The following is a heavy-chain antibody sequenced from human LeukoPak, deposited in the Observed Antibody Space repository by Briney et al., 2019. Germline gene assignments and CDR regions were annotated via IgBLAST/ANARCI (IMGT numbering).Heavy chain of an antibody. Sequence: PGRSLRLSCAASGFNFSSLGMHWVRQAPGKGLEWVAVIWSYRNNKYYAESVEGRFTISRDNSMHTLYLQMNSLRAEDTAVYYCVRDSAGFDYWGQGTLVTVSS. CDR2: IWSYRNNK. V-gene: IGHV3-33*01. J-gene: IGHJ4*02. CDR3: VRDSAGFDY. D-gene: IGHD6-13*01. CDR1: GFNFSSLG.